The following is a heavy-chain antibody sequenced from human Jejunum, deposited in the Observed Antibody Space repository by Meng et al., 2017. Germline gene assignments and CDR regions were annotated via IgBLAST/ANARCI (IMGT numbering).Heavy chain of an antibody. CDR3: ARGVVAGAPYPGHWFDP. CDR2: IHYTGNA. CDR1: GGSISSVDYY. J-gene: IGHJ5*02. V-gene: IGHV4-31*03. Sequence: QVLLQGSGPGLVKPSQTLSLTCTVSGGSISSVDYYWSWIRQHPGKGLEWIGSIHYTGNAYQNPSLKSRLTMSIDTSENQFSLKLSSVTAADTAVYYCARGVVAGAPYPGHWFDPWGQGTLVTRLL. D-gene: IGHD2-15*01.